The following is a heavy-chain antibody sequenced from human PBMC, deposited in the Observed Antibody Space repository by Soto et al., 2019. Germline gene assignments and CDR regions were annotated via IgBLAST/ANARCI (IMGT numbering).Heavy chain of an antibody. CDR3: ARWGNGGYPFDY. J-gene: IGHJ4*02. Sequence: QVQLQESGPGLVKPSETLSLTCAVSGASIRSSNWWNWVRQPPGKGLEWIGEIYHSGSTNYNPSLKSRVTMSLDKSKNQFSLKLNSVTAADTAVYYCARWGNGGYPFDYWGQGTLDTVSS. D-gene: IGHD3-22*01. V-gene: IGHV4-4*02. CDR2: IYHSGST. CDR1: GASIRSSNW.